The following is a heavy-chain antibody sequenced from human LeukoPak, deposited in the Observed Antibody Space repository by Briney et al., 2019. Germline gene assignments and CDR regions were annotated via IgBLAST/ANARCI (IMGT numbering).Heavy chain of an antibody. CDR1: GYTFTDYY. CDR2: INPNSGGT. D-gene: IGHD4-17*01. V-gene: IGHV1-2*04. Sequence: ASVKVSRKASGYTFTDYYMHWVRQAPGQGLEWMGWINPNSGGTNYAQKFQGWVTMTRDTSISTAYMELSRLTSDDTAVYYCARLPRNFGDYLAYWGQGTLVTVSS. J-gene: IGHJ4*02. CDR3: ARLPRNFGDYLAY.